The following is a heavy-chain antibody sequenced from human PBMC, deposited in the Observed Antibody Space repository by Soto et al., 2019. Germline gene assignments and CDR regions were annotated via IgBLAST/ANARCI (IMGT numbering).Heavy chain of an antibody. CDR3: ARWGTTGGLEV. Sequence: QVQLVESGGGVVQPGTSLRLSCVGSGFNFRSYVIHWVRQAPGTGLEWVALTSYVGTNNYYGDSVQGRFTISRDNSKNTVDRQVDSLSLDDTSLYYCARWGTTGGLEVWGQGTLVSVSS. V-gene: IGHV3-30*19. D-gene: IGHD3-16*01. CDR2: TSYVGTNN. J-gene: IGHJ4*02. CDR1: GFNFRSYV.